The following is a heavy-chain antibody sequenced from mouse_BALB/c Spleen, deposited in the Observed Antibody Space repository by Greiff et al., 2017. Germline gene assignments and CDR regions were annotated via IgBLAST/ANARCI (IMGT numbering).Heavy chain of an antibody. CDR3: ARGGRYDEDYAMDY. CDR1: GFNIKDTY. D-gene: IGHD2-14*01. CDR2: IDPANGNT. V-gene: IGHV14-3*02. Sequence: EVQLQQSGAELVKPGASVKLSCTASGFNIKDTYMHWVKQRPEQGLEWIGRIDPANGNTKYDPKFQGKATITADTSSNTAYLQLSSLTSEDTAVYYCARGGRYDEDYAMDYWGQGTSVTVSS. J-gene: IGHJ4*01.